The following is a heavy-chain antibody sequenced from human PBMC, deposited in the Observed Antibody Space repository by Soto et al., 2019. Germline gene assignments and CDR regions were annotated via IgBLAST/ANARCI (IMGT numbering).Heavy chain of an antibody. Sequence: QVQLVEAGGGVVQPGRSLRLSCGASGFTFNSHGMHWVRQAPGKGLEWVAVISYEGSNNFYAESVKGRFTISRDNSKNTLYLQMNSLRREDTAVDYCARGAEYQLLSRDYFYGMDVWGQGTTVTVSS. D-gene: IGHD2-2*01. J-gene: IGHJ6*02. V-gene: IGHV3-30*03. CDR3: ARGAEYQLLSRDYFYGMDV. CDR2: ISYEGSNN. CDR1: GFTFNSHG.